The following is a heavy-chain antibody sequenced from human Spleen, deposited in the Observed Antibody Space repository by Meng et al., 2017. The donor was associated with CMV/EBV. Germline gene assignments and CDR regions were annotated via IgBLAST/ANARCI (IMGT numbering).Heavy chain of an antibody. J-gene: IGHJ4*02. Sequence: VQLVESGGGLVPPGGSLRLSCAASGFPFSSYGMHWVRQAPGKGLEWVAVISYDGSNKYYTDSVKGRFTISRDNSKNTLYLRMNSLRAEDTAVYYCARDAPTDWGQGTLVTVSS. CDR1: GFPFSSYG. CDR2: ISYDGSNK. V-gene: IGHV3-30-3*01. CDR3: ARDAPTD. D-gene: IGHD1-26*01.